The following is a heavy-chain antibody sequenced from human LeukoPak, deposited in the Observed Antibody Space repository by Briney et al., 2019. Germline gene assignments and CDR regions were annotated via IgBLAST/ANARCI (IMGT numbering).Heavy chain of an antibody. V-gene: IGHV3-21*01. Sequence: GGSLRLSCAASGFXLSSYNINWVRQAPGKGQEWVSSISGTSTYIYYGDSVKGRFTISRDNSKNTLHLQMSSLRAEDTAVYYCVRGSAFGDLDSWGQGTLVTVSS. J-gene: IGHJ4*02. CDR2: ISGTSTYI. CDR3: VRGSAFGDLDS. CDR1: GFXLSSYN. D-gene: IGHD3-10*01.